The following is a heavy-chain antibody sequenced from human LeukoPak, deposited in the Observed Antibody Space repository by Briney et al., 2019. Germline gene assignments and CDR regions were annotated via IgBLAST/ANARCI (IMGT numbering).Heavy chain of an antibody. D-gene: IGHD3-16*01. J-gene: IGHJ4*02. V-gene: IGHV3-53*01. CDR1: GFTVSSNS. Sequence: GSLRLSCTVSGFTVSSNSMSWVRQAPGKGLEWVSFIYSDNTHYSDSVKGRFTISRDNSKNTLYLQMNSLRAGDTAVYYCARGSSWGGVDYWGQGTLVTVSS. CDR3: ARGSSWGGVDY. CDR2: IYSDNT.